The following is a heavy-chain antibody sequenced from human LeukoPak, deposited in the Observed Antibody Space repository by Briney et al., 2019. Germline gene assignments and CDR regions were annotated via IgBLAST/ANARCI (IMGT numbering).Heavy chain of an antibody. CDR3: ARTDGDILTGYPLNWFDP. V-gene: IGHV1-69*06. J-gene: IGHJ5*02. CDR1: GGTFSSYA. CDR2: IIPIFGTA. D-gene: IGHD3-9*01. Sequence: VASVKVSCKASGGTFSSYAISWVRQAPGQGLEWMGGIIPIFGTANYAQKFQGRVTITADKSTSTAYMELSSLRSDDTAVYYCARTDGDILTGYPLNWFDPWGQGTLVTVSS.